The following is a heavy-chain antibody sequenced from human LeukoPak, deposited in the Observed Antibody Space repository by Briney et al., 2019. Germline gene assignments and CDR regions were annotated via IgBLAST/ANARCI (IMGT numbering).Heavy chain of an antibody. CDR1: GFTFSSYW. CDR2: IKQDGSEK. V-gene: IGHV3-7*01. Sequence: GSLLLSCAASGFTFSSYWMSWGRPAPGKGLEWVANIKQDGSEKYDVDSVKGRFTISRNNAKNSLYLQMNSPRAEDTAVYYCARVSPNTVTTLQYFDYWGQGTLVTVSS. J-gene: IGHJ4*02. CDR3: ARVSPNTVTTLQYFDY. D-gene: IGHD4-17*01.